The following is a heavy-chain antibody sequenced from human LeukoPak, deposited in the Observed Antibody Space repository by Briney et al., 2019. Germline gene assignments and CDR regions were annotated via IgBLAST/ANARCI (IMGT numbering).Heavy chain of an antibody. V-gene: IGHV4-4*07. J-gene: IGHJ4*02. CDR2: IYTTGST. CDR1: GGSISNYF. D-gene: IGHD2-21*02. Sequence: SETLSLTCTVSGGSISNYFWSWIRQPAGKGLEWIGRIYTTGSTNYNPSLKSRVTISVDTSKNQFSLKLNSVTAADTAVYYCARGVGTVTGYYFDYWGQGTLVTVSS. CDR3: ARGVGTVTGYYFDY.